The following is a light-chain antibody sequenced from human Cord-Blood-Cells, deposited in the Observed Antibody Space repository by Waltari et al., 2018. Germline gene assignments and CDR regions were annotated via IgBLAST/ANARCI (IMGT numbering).Light chain of an antibody. Sequence: DIQMTQSPSSLSASVGDRVTITCQSSQDISNYLNCYQQKPGQAPKLLIYAASNLETGVPSRFSGSGSGTDFTFTISSLQPEDIATYYCQQYDNLPYTFGQGTKLEIK. J-gene: IGKJ2*01. CDR1: QDISNY. V-gene: IGKV1-33*01. CDR2: AAS. CDR3: QQYDNLPYT.